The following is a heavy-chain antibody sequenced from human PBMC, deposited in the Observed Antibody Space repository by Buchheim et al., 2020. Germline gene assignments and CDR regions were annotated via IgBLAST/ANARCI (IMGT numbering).Heavy chain of an antibody. D-gene: IGHD1-26*01. V-gene: IGHV3-11*01. Sequence: VQLVESGGGLVKPGGSLRLSCEVSGFTFSDHSMTRIRQAPGKGLEWVSYISYDVSARDYADSVTGRFTISRDNAKNSLYLQMNSLRVEDTAVYYCARGRGTFDYWGQGTL. CDR2: ISYDVSAR. CDR3: ARGRGTFDY. CDR1: GFTFSDHS. J-gene: IGHJ4*02.